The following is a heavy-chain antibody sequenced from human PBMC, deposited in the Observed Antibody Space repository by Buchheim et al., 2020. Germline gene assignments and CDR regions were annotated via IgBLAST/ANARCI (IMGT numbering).Heavy chain of an antibody. CDR1: GFTFSSYG. V-gene: IGHV3-30*18. CDR2: TSYDGSNK. D-gene: IGHD3-22*01. Sequence: QVQLVESGGGVVQPGRSLRLSCAASGFTFSSYGMHWVRQPPGKGLEWVAVTSYDGSNKYYADSVKGRFTDSRDISRNTLYLHMNSLGPEDTAVYYCAKVDSSGYYHDSWGQGTL. J-gene: IGHJ4*02. CDR3: AKVDSSGYYHDS.